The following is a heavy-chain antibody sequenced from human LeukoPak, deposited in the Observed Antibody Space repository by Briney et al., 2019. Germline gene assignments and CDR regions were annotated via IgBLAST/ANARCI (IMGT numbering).Heavy chain of an antibody. V-gene: IGHV3-23*01. Sequence: GGSLRLSCAASGFTFSSYAMSWVRQAPGKGLEWVSAISGSGGSTYYADSVKGRFTISRDNSKNTLYLQMNSLRAEDTAVYYCAKEGDIVVVPAASADFDYWGQGTLVTVSS. CDR3: AKEGDIVVVPAASADFDY. CDR1: GFTFSSYA. J-gene: IGHJ4*02. D-gene: IGHD2-2*01. CDR2: ISGSGGST.